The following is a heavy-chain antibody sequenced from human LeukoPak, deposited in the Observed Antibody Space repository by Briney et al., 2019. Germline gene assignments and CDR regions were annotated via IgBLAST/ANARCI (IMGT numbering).Heavy chain of an antibody. CDR2: ISGSGDST. V-gene: IGHV3-23*01. CDR1: GFMFSSYA. D-gene: IGHD3-10*01. CDR3: AKVEGATWYGESEYYFDY. J-gene: IGHJ4*02. Sequence: GGSLRLSCAASGFMFSSYAMSWVRQAPGKGLEWVSAISGSGDSTYYADSVKGRFTISRDNSENTLYLQMNSLRVEDTATYYCAKVEGATWYGESEYYFDYWGRGTLVTVSS.